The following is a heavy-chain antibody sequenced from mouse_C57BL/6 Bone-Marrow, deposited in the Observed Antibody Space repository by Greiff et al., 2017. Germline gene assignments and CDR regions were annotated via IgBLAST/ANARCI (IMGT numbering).Heavy chain of an antibody. CDR1: GFTFSDYY. J-gene: IGHJ4*01. CDR2: ISNGGGST. Sequence: EVMLVESGGGLVQPGGSLILSCAASGFTFSDYYMYWVRQTPEKRLEWVAYISNGGGSTYYPDTVKGRFTISRDNAKNTLYLQRSRLKSEDTALYYCARLSRDYAMDYWGQGTSVTVSS. CDR3: ARLSRDYAMDY. V-gene: IGHV5-12*01.